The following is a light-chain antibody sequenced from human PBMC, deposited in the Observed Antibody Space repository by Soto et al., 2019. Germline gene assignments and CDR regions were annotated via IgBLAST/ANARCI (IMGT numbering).Light chain of an antibody. V-gene: IGLV7-46*01. J-gene: IGLJ1*01. CDR2: DTS. CDR3: FLSFNGARLYV. CDR1: AGAVTSGHF. Sequence: QAVVTQEPSLTVSPGGTVTLTCGSSAGAVTSGHFPYWFQQKPGQAPRPLIFDTSNKHSWTPARFSGSLLGDKAALTLSGAQPEDEAEYYCFLSFNGARLYVFGTGTKVTVL.